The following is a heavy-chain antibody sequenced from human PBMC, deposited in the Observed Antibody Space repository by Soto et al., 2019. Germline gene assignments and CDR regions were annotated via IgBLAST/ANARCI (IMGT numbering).Heavy chain of an antibody. CDR2: ISSGGGTI. CDR3: ARNAAPYGSGSYFYYGMDV. Sequence: EAQLVESGGGLVQPGWSLSLSCAASGFTFSSYEMNWVRQAPGKGLEWVSHISSGGGTIYHADSVEGRFTISRDNAKSSLFLQMNSLRVEDTAVYYCARNAAPYGSGSYFYYGMDVWDQGTTVTVSS. CDR1: GFTFSSYE. D-gene: IGHD3-10*01. J-gene: IGHJ6*02. V-gene: IGHV3-48*03.